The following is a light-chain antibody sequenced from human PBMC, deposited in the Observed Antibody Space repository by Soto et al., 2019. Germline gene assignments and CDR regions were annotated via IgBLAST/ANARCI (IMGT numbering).Light chain of an antibody. V-gene: IGLV2-14*01. CDR3: SSYTSSSTPLYV. J-gene: IGLJ1*01. CDR1: SSDVGAYDY. Sequence: QSALTQPASVSGSPGQSIAISCTGTSSDVGAYDYVSWYQQHPGKAPKLMIYDVSDRPSGVSNRFSGSKSGNTASLTISGLQAEDEADYYCSSYTSSSTPLYVFGTETKLTVL. CDR2: DVS.